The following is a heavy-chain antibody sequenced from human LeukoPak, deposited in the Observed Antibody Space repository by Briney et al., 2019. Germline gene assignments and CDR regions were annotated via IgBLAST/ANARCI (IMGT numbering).Heavy chain of an antibody. J-gene: IGHJ4*02. CDR2: ISSSGSTI. CDR1: GFTFSSYE. CDR3: ARTPYYDFWSGYYPDYYFDY. V-gene: IGHV3-48*03. D-gene: IGHD3-3*01. Sequence: GGSLRLSCAASGFTFSSYEMNWVRQAPGKGLEWVSYISSSGSTIYYADSVKGRFTISRDNAKNSLYLQMNSLRAEDTAVYYCARTPYYDFWSGYYPDYYFDYWGQGTLVTVSS.